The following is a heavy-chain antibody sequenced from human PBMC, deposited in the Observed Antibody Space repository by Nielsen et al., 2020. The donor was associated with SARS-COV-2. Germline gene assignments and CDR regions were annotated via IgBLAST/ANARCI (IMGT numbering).Heavy chain of an antibody. CDR2: ISGSGGST. D-gene: IGHD1-1*01. CDR1: GFTFSSYA. Sequence: GESLKISCAASGFTFSSYAMSWVRQAPGKGLEWVSAISGSGGSTYYADSVKGRFTISRDNSKNTLYLQMKSLRAEDTAVYYCARSQYNWNDGYYYYYMDVWGKGTTVTVSS. J-gene: IGHJ6*03. V-gene: IGHV3-23*01. CDR3: ARSQYNWNDGYYYYYMDV.